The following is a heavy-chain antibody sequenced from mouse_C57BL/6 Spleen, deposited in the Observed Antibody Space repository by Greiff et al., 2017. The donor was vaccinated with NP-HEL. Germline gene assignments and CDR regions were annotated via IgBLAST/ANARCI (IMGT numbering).Heavy chain of an antibody. D-gene: IGHD2-4*01. CDR3: AREGLRGYFDY. V-gene: IGHV2-2*01. CDR2: IWSGGST. CDR1: GFSLTSYG. Sequence: QVQLQQSGPGLVQPSQSLSITCTVSGFSLTSYGVHWVRQSPGKGLEWLGVIWSGGSTDYNAAFISRLSISKDNSKSQVFFKMNSLQADDTAIYYCAREGLRGYFDYWGQGTTLTVSS. J-gene: IGHJ2*01.